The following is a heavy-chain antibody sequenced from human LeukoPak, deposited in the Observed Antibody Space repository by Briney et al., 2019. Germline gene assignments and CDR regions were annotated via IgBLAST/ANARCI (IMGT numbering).Heavy chain of an antibody. V-gene: IGHV3-9*01. CDR3: AKGDAQMKVLSSGGGDFDC. Sequence: PGGSLRLSCAASGFTFDDYAMHWVRQAPGKGLEWVSGISWNSGSIGYADSVKGRFTISRDNAKNSLYLQMNSLRAEDTALYYCAKGDAQMKVLSSGGGDFDCWGHGTLVTVGS. J-gene: IGHJ4*01. D-gene: IGHD3-10*01. CDR1: GFTFDDYA. CDR2: ISWNSGSI.